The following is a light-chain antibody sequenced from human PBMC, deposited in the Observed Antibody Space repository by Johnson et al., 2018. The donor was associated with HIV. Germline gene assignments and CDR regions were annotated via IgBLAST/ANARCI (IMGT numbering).Light chain of an antibody. J-gene: IGLJ1*01. CDR3: GTWDSSLRGI. CDR2: DNN. Sequence: QSVLTQPPSVSAAPGQKVTISCSGSSSNIGNNYVSWYQQFPGTAPKLLIYDNNKRPSGIPDRFSGSKSGTSATLGITGLQTGDEADYYCGTWDSSLRGIFGTGTKATVL. CDR1: SSNIGNNY. V-gene: IGLV1-51*01.